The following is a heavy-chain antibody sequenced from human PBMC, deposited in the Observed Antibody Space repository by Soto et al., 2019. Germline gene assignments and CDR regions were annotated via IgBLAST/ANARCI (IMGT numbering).Heavy chain of an antibody. V-gene: IGHV4-59*01. CDR2: ISYSGST. J-gene: IGHJ4*02. CDR3: ARVLSGSSLFDY. D-gene: IGHD1-26*01. CDR1: GGSIISDY. Sequence: SETLSLTCTVSGGSIISDYWSWIRQPPGKGLEWIGYISYSGSTNYNPSPKSLVTISVDTSKNQFSLKLFSVTAADTAVYYCARVLSGSSLFDYWGQGTLVTVSS.